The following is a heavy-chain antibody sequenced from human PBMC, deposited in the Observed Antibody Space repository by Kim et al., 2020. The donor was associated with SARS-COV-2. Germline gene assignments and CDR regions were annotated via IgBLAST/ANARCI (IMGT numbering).Heavy chain of an antibody. Sequence: GGSLRLSCSASGFTFSGSAIHWVRQASGKGLAWVGCIRSKANSFSTTYAASVRARFSISRDDSKYTAYMQMNNLKTEETAMYYCASVPATTAAFWAAFDICGGGTQLTVSS. V-gene: IGHV3-73*01. CDR3: ASVPATTAAFWAAFDI. D-gene: IGHD1-1*01. J-gene: IGHJ3*02. CDR1: GFTFSGSA. CDR2: IRSKANSFST.